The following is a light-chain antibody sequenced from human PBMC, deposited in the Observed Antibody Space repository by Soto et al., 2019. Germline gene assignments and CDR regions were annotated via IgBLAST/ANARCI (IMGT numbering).Light chain of an antibody. Sequence: EIVMTQSPATLSVSPGERATLSCRASQSVSSNLAWYQQKPGQAPRLLIYGASTRATGIPARFSGSASGTEFTLTISSLQSEDFAVYYCQQYNNWPPRTFGPGTKVDIK. CDR2: GAS. CDR3: QQYNNWPPRT. V-gene: IGKV3-15*01. J-gene: IGKJ3*01. CDR1: QSVSSN.